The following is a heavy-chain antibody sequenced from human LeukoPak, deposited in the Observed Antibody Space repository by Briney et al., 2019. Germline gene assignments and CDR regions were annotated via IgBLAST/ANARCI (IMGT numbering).Heavy chain of an antibody. D-gene: IGHD3-3*01. V-gene: IGHV1-8*01. CDR3: ARSYDFWSGYHHYYYMDV. J-gene: IGHJ6*03. CDR1: GYTFTSYD. Sequence: ASVKVSCKASGYTFTSYDINWVRQATGQGLEWMGWMNPNSGNTGYAQKFRGRVTMTRNTSISTAYMELSSLRSEDTAVYYCARSYDFWSGYHHYYYMDVWGKGTTVTVSS. CDR2: MNPNSGNT.